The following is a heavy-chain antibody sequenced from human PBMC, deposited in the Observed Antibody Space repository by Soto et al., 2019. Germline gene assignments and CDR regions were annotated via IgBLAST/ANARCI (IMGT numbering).Heavy chain of an antibody. Sequence: QEQLVQSGAEVKKPGASVKVSCKASGYTFTNYYIHWVRQAPGQGLEWMGWINPKSGNTKYTQKFQDWVTMTRDTSTSTAYMELSRLRSDDTAVYYCARDFGSYWFDYWGQGTLVTVSS. D-gene: IGHD3-10*01. CDR1: GYTFTNYY. J-gene: IGHJ4*02. CDR3: ARDFGSYWFDY. V-gene: IGHV1-2*04. CDR2: INPKSGNT.